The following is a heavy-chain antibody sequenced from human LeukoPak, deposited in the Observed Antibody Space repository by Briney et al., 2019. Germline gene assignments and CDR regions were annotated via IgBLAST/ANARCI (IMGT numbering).Heavy chain of an antibody. Sequence: PGRSLRLSCAASGFTFSSYAMHWVRQAPGKGLEWVAVISYDGSNKYYADSVKGRFTISRDNSKNTLYLQVNSLRAEDTAVYYCAKGGVRLGFIGYWGQGTLVTVSS. CDR2: ISYDGSNK. J-gene: IGHJ4*02. V-gene: IGHV3-30*04. D-gene: IGHD3-10*01. CDR1: GFTFSSYA. CDR3: AKGGVRLGFIGY.